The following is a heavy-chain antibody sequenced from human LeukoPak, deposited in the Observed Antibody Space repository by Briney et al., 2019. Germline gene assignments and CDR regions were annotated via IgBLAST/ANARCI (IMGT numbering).Heavy chain of an antibody. J-gene: IGHJ4*02. V-gene: IGHV1-69*04. CDR1: GGTFSSYA. CDR3: ARGDDYSNYYFDY. CDR2: IIPIFGIA. Sequence: SVKVSCKASGGTFSSYAISWVRQAPGQGLEWMGRIIPIFGIANYAQKFQGRVTITADKSTSTAYMELSSLRSEDTAVYYCARGDDYSNYYFDYWGQGTLSPSPQ. D-gene: IGHD4-11*01.